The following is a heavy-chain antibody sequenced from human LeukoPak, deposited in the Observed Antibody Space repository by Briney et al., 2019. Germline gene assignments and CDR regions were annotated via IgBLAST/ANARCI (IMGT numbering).Heavy chain of an antibody. J-gene: IGHJ5*02. V-gene: IGHV3-21*01. D-gene: IGHD2-8*01. CDR2: ISSSSSYI. Sequence: PGGSLRLSCAASGFTFSSYSMNWVRQAPGKGLEWVSSISSSSSYINYADSVKGRFTISRDNAKNSLYLQMNSLRAEDTAVYYCARDSPVSPFDPWGQGTLVTVSS. CDR1: GFTFSSYS. CDR3: ARDSPVSPFDP.